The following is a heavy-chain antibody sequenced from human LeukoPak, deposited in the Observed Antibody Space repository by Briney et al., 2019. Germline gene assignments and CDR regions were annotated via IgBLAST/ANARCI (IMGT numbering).Heavy chain of an antibody. Sequence: GRSLRLSCAASGFTFTSYAMHWVRQAPGKGLEWVAVISYDGSNKYYADSVKGRFTISRDNSKNTLYLQMNSLRAEDTAVYYCAREGGRTVLYFDYWGQGTLVTVSS. CDR3: AREGGRTVLYFDY. CDR2: ISYDGSNK. D-gene: IGHD1/OR15-1a*01. V-gene: IGHV3-30-3*01. CDR1: GFTFTSYA. J-gene: IGHJ4*02.